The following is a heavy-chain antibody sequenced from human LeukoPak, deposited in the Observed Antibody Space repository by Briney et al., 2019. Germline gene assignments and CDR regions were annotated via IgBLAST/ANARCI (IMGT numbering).Heavy chain of an antibody. V-gene: IGHV4-59*01. Sequence: PSETLSLTCTVSGGSISSYYWSWIRQPPGKGLEWIGYIYYSGSTNYNPSLKSRVTISLDTSKNQFSLKMSSVTAADTAVYYCARAYDDTGYYQISYFDYWGQGTLVTVSS. CDR1: GGSISSYY. D-gene: IGHD3-22*01. J-gene: IGHJ4*02. CDR3: ARAYDDTGYYQISYFDY. CDR2: IYYSGST.